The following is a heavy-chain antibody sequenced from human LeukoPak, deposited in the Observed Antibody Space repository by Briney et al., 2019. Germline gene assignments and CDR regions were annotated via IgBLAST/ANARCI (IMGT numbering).Heavy chain of an antibody. V-gene: IGHV3-23*01. CDR3: AKDGPNCYDSSGFRAFDY. Sequence: GGSLRLSCAASGFTFSSYAMSWVRQAPGKGLEWVSAISGSGGSTYYADSVKGRFTISRDNSKNTLYLQMNSLRAEDTAAYYCAKDGPNCYDSSGFRAFDYWGQGTLVTVSS. CDR2: ISGSGGST. CDR1: GFTFSSYA. J-gene: IGHJ4*02. D-gene: IGHD3-22*01.